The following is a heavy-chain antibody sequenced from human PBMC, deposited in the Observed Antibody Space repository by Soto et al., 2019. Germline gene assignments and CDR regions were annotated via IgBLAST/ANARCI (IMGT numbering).Heavy chain of an antibody. CDR2: IIPIFGTA. Sequence: GASVKVSCKASGGTFSSYAISWVRQAPGQGLEWMGGIIPIFGTANYAQKFQGRVTITADESTSTAYMELSSLRSEDTAVYYCARAAGYSYGYVSHWLDPWGQGXLVTVYS. CDR3: ARAAGYSYGYVSHWLDP. CDR1: GGTFSSYA. D-gene: IGHD5-18*01. V-gene: IGHV1-69*13. J-gene: IGHJ5*02.